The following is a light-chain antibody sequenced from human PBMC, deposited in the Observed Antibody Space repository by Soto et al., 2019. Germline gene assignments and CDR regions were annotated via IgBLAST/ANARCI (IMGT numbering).Light chain of an antibody. CDR3: SSYSTTSTYVI. CDR1: SSDVGSYNY. Sequence: QSVLTQPASVSGSPGQSMTISCTGTSSDVGSYNYVSWYQHHPGKAPKLMIYDVSNRPSGVSNRFSGSKSGNTASLTISGLQAEDEADYYCSSYSTTSTYVIFGGGTKLTVL. J-gene: IGLJ2*01. V-gene: IGLV2-14*03. CDR2: DVS.